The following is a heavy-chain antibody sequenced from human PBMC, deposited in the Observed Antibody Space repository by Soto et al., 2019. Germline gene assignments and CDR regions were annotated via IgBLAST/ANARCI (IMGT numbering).Heavy chain of an antibody. CDR1: GFTFSSYA. Sequence: SGGSLRLSCAASGFTFSSYAMHWVRQAPGKGLEWVAVISYDGSNKYYADSVKGRFTISRDNSKNTLYLQMNSLRAEDTAVYYCAREIPVVVPAIIYGMDVWGQGTTVTVSS. CDR3: AREIPVVVPAIIYGMDV. D-gene: IGHD2-2*01. V-gene: IGHV3-30-3*01. CDR2: ISYDGSNK. J-gene: IGHJ6*02.